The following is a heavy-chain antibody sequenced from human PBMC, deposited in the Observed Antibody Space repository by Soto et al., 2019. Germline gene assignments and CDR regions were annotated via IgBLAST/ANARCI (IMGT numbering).Heavy chain of an antibody. V-gene: IGHV4-59*12. CDR2: IYYSGST. J-gene: IGHJ6*02. Sequence: PSETLSLTCTVSGGSISSYYWSWIRQPPGKGLEWIGYIYYSGSTNYNPSLKSRVTISVDTSKNQFSLKLSSVTAADTAVYYCARDEAYCGGDCYSGGMDVWGQGTTVTVSS. CDR1: GGSISSYY. CDR3: ARDEAYCGGDCYSGGMDV. D-gene: IGHD2-21*02.